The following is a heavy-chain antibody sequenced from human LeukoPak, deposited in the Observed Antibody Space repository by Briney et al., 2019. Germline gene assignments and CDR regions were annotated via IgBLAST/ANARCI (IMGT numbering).Heavy chain of an antibody. CDR1: GFPFSSYA. Sequence: GGSLRLSCSASGFPFSSYAMHWVRQAPGKGLEWVSYISSSSSTIYYADSVKGRFTISRDNAKNSLYLQMNSLRDEDTAVYYCARETGYSGYDYYYYGMDVWGQGTTVTVSS. J-gene: IGHJ6*02. CDR3: ARETGYSGYDYYYYGMDV. D-gene: IGHD5-12*01. CDR2: ISSSSSTI. V-gene: IGHV3-48*02.